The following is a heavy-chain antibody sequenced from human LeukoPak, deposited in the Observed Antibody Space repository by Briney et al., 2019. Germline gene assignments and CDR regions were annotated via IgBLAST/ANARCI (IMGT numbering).Heavy chain of an antibody. J-gene: IGHJ3*02. CDR3: ARRVRWTNDAFDI. CDR2: IYYSGST. CDR1: GGSISSYY. D-gene: IGHD4-23*01. Sequence: PSETLSLTCTVSGGSISSYYWSWIRQPPGKGLEWIGYIYYSGSTNYNPSLKSRVTISVDTSKNQFSLKLSSVTAADTAVYYCARRVRWTNDAFDIWGQGTMVTVSS. V-gene: IGHV4-59*01.